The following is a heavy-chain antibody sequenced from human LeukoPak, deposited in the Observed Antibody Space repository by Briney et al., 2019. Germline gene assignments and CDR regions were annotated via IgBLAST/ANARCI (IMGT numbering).Heavy chain of an antibody. CDR1: GYTFNNYG. D-gene: IGHD3-22*01. V-gene: IGHV1-18*01. Sequence: GASVKVSCKASGYTFNNYGISWVRQAPGQGLEWMGWVIGYSGETNYEQNLQDRVIMTTDTSTTTAHMELRNLGPDDTGVYYCARVQGSRMIVEDYWGQGTLVTVSS. CDR3: ARVQGSRMIVEDY. CDR2: VIGYSGET. J-gene: IGHJ4*02.